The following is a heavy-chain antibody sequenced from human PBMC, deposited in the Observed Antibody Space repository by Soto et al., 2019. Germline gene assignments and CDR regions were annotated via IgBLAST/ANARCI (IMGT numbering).Heavy chain of an antibody. CDR1: GFTFSSYA. Sequence: GGSLRLSCAASGFTFSSYAMHWVRQAPGKGLEYVSAISSNGGSTYYANSVKGRFTISRDNSKNTLYLQMGSLRAEDMAVYYCARDFFYCSGGSCYNQYYYYMDVWGKGTTVTVSS. D-gene: IGHD2-15*01. J-gene: IGHJ6*03. CDR2: ISSNGGST. CDR3: ARDFFYCSGGSCYNQYYYYMDV. V-gene: IGHV3-64*01.